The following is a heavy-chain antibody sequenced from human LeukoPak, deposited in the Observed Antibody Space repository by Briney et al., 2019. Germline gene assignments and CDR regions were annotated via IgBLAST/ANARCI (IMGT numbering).Heavy chain of an antibody. V-gene: IGHV4-59*01. J-gene: IGHJ6*03. CDR3: ARAPGYGDYLTSYYYMDV. CDR1: GGSISPYY. CDR2: VSYRGHT. Sequence: ASETLSLTCSVSGGSISPYYWSWIRQPPGKGLEWIGYVSYRGHTNYNPSLESRVTISLDTSKNQFSVKLNSVTAADTGVYYCARAPGYGDYLTSYYYMDVWGKGTTVTISS. D-gene: IGHD4-17*01.